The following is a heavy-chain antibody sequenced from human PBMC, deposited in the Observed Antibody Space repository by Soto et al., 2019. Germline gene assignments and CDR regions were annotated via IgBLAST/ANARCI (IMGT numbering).Heavy chain of an antibody. CDR2: INPNSGGT. Sequence: ASVKVSCKASGYTFTGYYMHWVRQAPGQGLEWMGWINPNSGGTNYAQKFQGRVTMTRDTSISTAYMELSRLRSDDTAVYYCARAPGYDFWSGYYYFDYWGQGTLVTVS. CDR3: ARAPGYDFWSGYYYFDY. D-gene: IGHD3-3*01. CDR1: GYTFTGYY. V-gene: IGHV1-2*02. J-gene: IGHJ4*02.